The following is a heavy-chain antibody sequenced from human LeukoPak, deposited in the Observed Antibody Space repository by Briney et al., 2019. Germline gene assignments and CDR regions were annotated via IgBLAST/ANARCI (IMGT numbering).Heavy chain of an antibody. V-gene: IGHV4-4*07. CDR1: GGSISRYY. CDR2: IYTSGST. J-gene: IGHJ3*02. CDR3: ASPSVGATDAFDI. D-gene: IGHD1-26*01. Sequence: PSETLSLTCTVSGGSISRYYWSWIRQPAGKGLEWIGRIYTSGSTNYNPSLKSRVTMSVDTSKNQFSLKLSSVTAADTAVYYCASPSVGATDAFDIWGQGTMVTVSS.